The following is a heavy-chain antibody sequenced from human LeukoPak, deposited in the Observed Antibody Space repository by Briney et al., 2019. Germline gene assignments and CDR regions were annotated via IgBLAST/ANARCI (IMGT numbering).Heavy chain of an antibody. CDR2: ISGSSRYI. Sequence: PGGSLRLSCAASGFTFSSYSRNWVRQAPGKGLEWVSFISGSSRYIYYADSVRGRFTISRDNAKNSLYLQMNSLRAEDTAVYYCARVDPGSYLMFYYVDFWGQGTLVTVSS. CDR1: GFTFSSYS. D-gene: IGHD3-10*01. CDR3: ARVDPGSYLMFYYVDF. V-gene: IGHV3-21*01. J-gene: IGHJ4*02.